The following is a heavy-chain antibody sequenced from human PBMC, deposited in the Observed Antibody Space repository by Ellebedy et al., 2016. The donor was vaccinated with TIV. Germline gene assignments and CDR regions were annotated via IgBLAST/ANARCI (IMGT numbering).Heavy chain of an antibody. CDR3: ARHSGFHATSHLSH. J-gene: IGHJ4*02. D-gene: IGHD1-26*01. CDR1: GGTFSSYA. V-gene: IGHV1-69*13. CDR2: IIGMFGTT. Sequence: SVKVSCKASGGTFSSYAISWVRQVPGQGLEWMGGIIGMFGTTSYAQKFLGRVSITADEFTSTAYMELSSLRFEDTAVYYCARHSGFHATSHLSHWGQGTLVTVSP.